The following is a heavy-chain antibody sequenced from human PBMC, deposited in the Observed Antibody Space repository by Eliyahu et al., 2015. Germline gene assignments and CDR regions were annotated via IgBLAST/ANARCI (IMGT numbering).Heavy chain of an antibody. J-gene: IGHJ5*02. CDR3: ASQGIMVRGVIIPGWFDP. Sequence: LEWMGGIIPIFGTANYAQKFQGRVTITADESTSTAYMELSSLRSEDTAVYYCASQGIMVRGVIIPGWFDPWGQGTLVTVSS. V-gene: IGHV1-69*01. D-gene: IGHD3-10*01. CDR2: IIPIFGTA.